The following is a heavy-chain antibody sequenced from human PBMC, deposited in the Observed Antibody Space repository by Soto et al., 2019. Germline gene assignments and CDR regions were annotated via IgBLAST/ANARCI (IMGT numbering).Heavy chain of an antibody. CDR2: INAGNGNT. Sequence: ASVKVSCKASGYTFTSYAMHWVRQAPGQRLEWMGWINAGNGNTKYSQKFQGRVTITRDTSASTAYMELSSLRSEDTAVYYCARGPIQDPINRFDPWGQGTLVTVSS. CDR1: GYTFTSYA. J-gene: IGHJ5*02. V-gene: IGHV1-3*01. CDR3: ARGPIQDPINRFDP.